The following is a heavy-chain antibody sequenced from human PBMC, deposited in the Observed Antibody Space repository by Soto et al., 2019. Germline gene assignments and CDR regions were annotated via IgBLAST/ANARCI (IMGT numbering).Heavy chain of an antibody. CDR1: GFTFSSYA. D-gene: IGHD3-10*01. V-gene: IGHV3-30-3*01. CDR3: ARGGGNAYYGSGTEAGFDP. Sequence: QVQLVESGGGVVQPGRSLRLSCAASGFTFSSYAMYWVRQAPGKGLEWVAVISYDGSNKYYADSVKGRFTISRDNSKNTLYLQMNSLRAEDTAVYYCARGGGNAYYGSGTEAGFDPWGQGTLVTVSS. J-gene: IGHJ5*02. CDR2: ISYDGSNK.